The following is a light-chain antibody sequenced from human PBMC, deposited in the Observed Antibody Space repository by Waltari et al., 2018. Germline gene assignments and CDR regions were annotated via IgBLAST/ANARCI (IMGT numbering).Light chain of an antibody. V-gene: IGKV1-39*01. Sequence: DIQMTQSPSSLSASVGDRVTITCRASRSITTYLNWYQQKPGKAPKVLIYAASNLQSGVPARFSGSGSGTDFTLTISSLQPEDFATYYCQQSFQTPITFGPGTRLEIK. CDR2: AAS. CDR3: QQSFQTPIT. J-gene: IGKJ5*01. CDR1: RSITTY.